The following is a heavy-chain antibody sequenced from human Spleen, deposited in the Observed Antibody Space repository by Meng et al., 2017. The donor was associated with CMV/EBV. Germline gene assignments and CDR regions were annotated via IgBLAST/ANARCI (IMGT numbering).Heavy chain of an antibody. V-gene: IGHV3-11*04. CDR3: ASREDINPFLYYGMDV. J-gene: IGHJ6*02. D-gene: IGHD2/OR15-2a*01. Sequence: GESLKISCAASGFTFSDHYMGWIRQAPGKGLEWVSYISYSGSSNYIYYADSVKGRFTISRDNAKSSVYLQMNSLRAEDTAVYYCASREDINPFLYYGMDVWGQGTTVTVSS. CDR1: GFTFSDHY. CDR2: ISYSGSSNYI.